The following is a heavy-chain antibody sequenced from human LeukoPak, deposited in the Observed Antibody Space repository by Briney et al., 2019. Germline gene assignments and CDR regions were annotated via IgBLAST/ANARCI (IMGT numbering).Heavy chain of an antibody. J-gene: IGHJ5*02. Sequence: ASVKVSCKASGYTFTGYYMHWVRQAPGQGLEWMGWINPNSGGTNYAQKFQGRVTMTRDTFISTAYMELSRLRSDDTAVYYCAREVGVVVPAAINWFDPWGQGTLVTVSS. D-gene: IGHD2-2*01. V-gene: IGHV1-2*02. CDR3: AREVGVVVPAAINWFDP. CDR1: GYTFTGYY. CDR2: INPNSGGT.